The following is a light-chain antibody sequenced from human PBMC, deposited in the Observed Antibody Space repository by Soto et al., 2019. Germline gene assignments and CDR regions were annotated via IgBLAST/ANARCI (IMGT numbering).Light chain of an antibody. CDR3: QQYGSSPYT. J-gene: IGKJ2*01. CDR2: GAS. Sequence: EIVLTQSPGTLSLSPGERATLSCRASQSVSSSYLAWYQQKPGQAPRLLIYGASSSATGIPDRFSGSGSGSDLPLTISRLETEDLAVYYCQQYGSSPYTFGQGTKLEIK. CDR1: QSVSSSY. V-gene: IGKV3-20*01.